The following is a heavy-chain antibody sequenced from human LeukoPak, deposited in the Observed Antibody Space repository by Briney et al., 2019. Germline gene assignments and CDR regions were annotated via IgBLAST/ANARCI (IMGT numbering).Heavy chain of an antibody. Sequence: PGGSLRLSCAASGFTFSNAWMSWVRQAPGKGLEWVGRIKSKTDGGITDYAAPVKGRFTISRDDSKNTLYLQMNSLKTEDTAVYYCTTDRPVDTAMVVYYYGMDVWGQGTTVTVSS. CDR2: IKSKTDGGIT. CDR1: GFTFSNAW. V-gene: IGHV3-15*01. CDR3: TTDRPVDTAMVVYYYGMDV. J-gene: IGHJ6*02. D-gene: IGHD5-18*01.